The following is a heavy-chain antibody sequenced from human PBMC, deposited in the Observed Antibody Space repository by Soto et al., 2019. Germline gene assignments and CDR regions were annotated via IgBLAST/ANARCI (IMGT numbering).Heavy chain of an antibody. CDR3: ATGQQRNSIYFY. V-gene: IGHV3-53*01. D-gene: IGHD1-7*01. Sequence: HPGGSLRLSCAAFDFSVSNKFMTWVRQAPGKGLEWIAVISSYDSTHYADSVTGRLTISRESSENTVFLQMKSLRDEETAIYYCATGQQRNSIYFYWGQGTLVTVSS. J-gene: IGHJ4*02. CDR2: ISSYDST. CDR1: DFSVSNKF.